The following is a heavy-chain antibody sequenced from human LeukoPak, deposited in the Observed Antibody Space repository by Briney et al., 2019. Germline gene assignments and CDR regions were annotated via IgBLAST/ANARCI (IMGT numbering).Heavy chain of an antibody. CDR1: GGSISGYY. J-gene: IGHJ4*02. D-gene: IGHD2-21*02. CDR3: ARTGGDSGGF. CDR2: IYYSGST. V-gene: IGHV4-59*08. Sequence: SETLSLTCTVSGGSISGYYWSWSRQPPGKGLEWIGYIYYSGSTNYNPSLKSRVTISVDTSKNQFSLRLSSVTAADTAIYYCARTGGDSGGFWGQGTLVTVSS.